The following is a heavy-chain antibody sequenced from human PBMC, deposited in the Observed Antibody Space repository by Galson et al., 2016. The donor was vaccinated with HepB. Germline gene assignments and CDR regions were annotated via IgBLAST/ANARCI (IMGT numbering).Heavy chain of an antibody. CDR1: GYTFSTYG. CDR3: ARSATPNFESFDS. J-gene: IGHJ4*02. V-gene: IGHV1-18*01. CDR2: ISGYNGDT. Sequence: SVKVSCKASGYTFSTYGISWVRQAPGQGLEWMGLISGYNGDTNYAQKFQGRVTMTTDTSRNTAYMELRILRSDDTAVYYCARSATPNFESFDSWGQGTLVTVSS. D-gene: IGHD3-9*01.